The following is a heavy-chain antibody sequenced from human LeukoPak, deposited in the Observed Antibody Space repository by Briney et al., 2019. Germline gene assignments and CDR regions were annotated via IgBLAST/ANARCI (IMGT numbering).Heavy chain of an antibody. V-gene: IGHV4-34*01. Sequence: SETLSLTCAVYGGSFSGYYWSWIRQPPGKGLEWIGEIKHSGSTNYNPSLKSRVTISVDTSKNQFSLKLSSVTAADTAVYYCARRSIAARPRWFDPWGQGTLVTVSS. CDR3: ARRSIAARPRWFDP. CDR1: GGSFSGYY. J-gene: IGHJ5*02. CDR2: IKHSGST. D-gene: IGHD6-6*01.